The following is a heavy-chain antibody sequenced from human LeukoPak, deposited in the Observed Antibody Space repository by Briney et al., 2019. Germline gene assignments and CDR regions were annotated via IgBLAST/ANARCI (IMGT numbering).Heavy chain of an antibody. V-gene: IGHV3-21*01. D-gene: IGHD6-13*01. J-gene: IGHJ5*02. CDR2: ISSSSSYI. CDR3: ARDQSSSWANWFDP. Sequence: GGSLRLSCAASGFTFSSYSMNWVRRAPGKGLEWVSSISSSSSYIYYADSVKGRFTISRDNAKNSLYLQMNSLRAEDTAVYYCARDQSSSWANWFDPWGQGTLVTVSS. CDR1: GFTFSSYS.